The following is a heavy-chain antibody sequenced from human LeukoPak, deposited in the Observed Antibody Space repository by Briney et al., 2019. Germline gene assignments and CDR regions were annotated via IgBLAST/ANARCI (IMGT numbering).Heavy chain of an antibody. D-gene: IGHD6-19*01. J-gene: IGHJ4*02. CDR3: AKVGGQWLDSGHTYFDY. Sequence: PGGSLRLSCAASGFAFHTNAMSWVRQAPGKGLEWVAGIIFNSIVTKYGNSVKGRFTISRDNSKNTLFLQMNNLRAEDTAVYYCAKVGGQWLDSGHTYFDYWGQGTLVTVSS. V-gene: IGHV3-23*01. CDR1: GFAFHTNA. CDR2: IIFNSIVT.